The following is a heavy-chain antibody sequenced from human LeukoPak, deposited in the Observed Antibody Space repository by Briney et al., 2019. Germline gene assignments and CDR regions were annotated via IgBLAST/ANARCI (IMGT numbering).Heavy chain of an antibody. D-gene: IGHD3-9*01. CDR1: GGTFSSYA. CDR2: IIPIFGTA. J-gene: IGHJ5*02. Sequence: SVKVSCKASGGTFSSYAISWVRQAPGQGLEWMGGIIPIFGTANYAQKFQGRVTITADESTSTAYMELSSLRSEDTAVYYCAGVQDILTGYHPLEDAWGQGTLVTVSS. CDR3: AGVQDILTGYHPLEDA. V-gene: IGHV1-69*13.